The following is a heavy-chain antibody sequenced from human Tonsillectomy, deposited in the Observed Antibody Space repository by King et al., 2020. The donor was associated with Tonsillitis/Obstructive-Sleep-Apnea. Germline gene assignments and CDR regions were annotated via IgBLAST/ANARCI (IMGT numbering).Heavy chain of an antibody. D-gene: IGHD4-11*01. V-gene: IGHV5-51*03. CDR3: ARRTNEYGNYPIDY. Sequence: QLVQSGAEVKKPGESLKISCQGSGYTFSNFWIGWMRQMPGKGLEWMGIIYPGDSDTKYSPSFQGQVTISVDKSISTAYLQWSSLEASDSAMYYCARRTNEYGNYPIDYWGQGTLVTVSS. J-gene: IGHJ4*02. CDR1: GYTFSNFW. CDR2: IYPGDSDT.